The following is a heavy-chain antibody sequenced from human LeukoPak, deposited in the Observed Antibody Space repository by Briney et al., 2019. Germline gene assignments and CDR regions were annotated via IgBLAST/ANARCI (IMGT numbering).Heavy chain of an antibody. D-gene: IGHD4-17*01. CDR2: ISSSSSTI. CDR3: AKDPYGDYVR. Sequence: SGGSLRLSCAASGFTFSSYSMNWVRQAPGKGLEWGSYISSSSSTIYYADSVKGRFTISRDNAKNSLYLQMNRLRAEDTAVYYCAKDPYGDYVRWGQGTLVTVSS. J-gene: IGHJ4*02. V-gene: IGHV3-48*01. CDR1: GFTFSSYS.